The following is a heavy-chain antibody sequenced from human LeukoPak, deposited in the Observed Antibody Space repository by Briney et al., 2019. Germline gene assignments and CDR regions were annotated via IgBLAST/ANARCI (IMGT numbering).Heavy chain of an antibody. CDR2: INHSGST. Sequence: SETLSLTCAVYVGSFSGYYWSWLRQPPGKGLEWIGEINHSGSTNYNPSLKSRVTISVDTSKNQFSLKLSSVTAADTAVYYCARGDDSSGYYDLYYFDYWGQGTLVTVSS. CDR3: ARGDDSSGYYDLYYFDY. J-gene: IGHJ4*02. V-gene: IGHV4-34*01. CDR1: VGSFSGYY. D-gene: IGHD3-22*01.